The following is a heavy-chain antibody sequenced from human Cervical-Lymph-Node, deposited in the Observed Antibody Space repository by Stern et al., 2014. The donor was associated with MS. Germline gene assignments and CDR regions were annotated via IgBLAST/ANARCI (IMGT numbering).Heavy chain of an antibody. D-gene: IGHD3-22*01. Sequence: EVQLLESGGGLVQPGGSLRLSCAASGFTFSSYAMSWVRQAPGKGLEWVSAISGSGGSTYYADSVKGRFTISRDNSKNTLYLQMNSLRAEDTAVYYCAKPGLYYYDSSGYYENWGQGTLVTVSS. CDR1: GFTFSSYA. CDR2: ISGSGGST. J-gene: IGHJ4*02. CDR3: AKPGLYYYDSSGYYEN. V-gene: IGHV3-23*01.